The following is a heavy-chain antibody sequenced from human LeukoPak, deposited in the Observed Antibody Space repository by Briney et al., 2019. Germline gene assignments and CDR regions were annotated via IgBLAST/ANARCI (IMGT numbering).Heavy chain of an antibody. V-gene: IGHV3-23*01. CDR2: ISGSGGST. Sequence: GGSLRLSCAASGFTFSSYAMSWVRQAPGKGLEWVSAISGSGGSTYYADSVKGRFTISRDNSKNTLYLQMNSLRAEDTAVYYCAKLWDSSGWTRGAFDIWGQGTMVTVS. D-gene: IGHD6-19*01. J-gene: IGHJ3*02. CDR3: AKLWDSSGWTRGAFDI. CDR1: GFTFSSYA.